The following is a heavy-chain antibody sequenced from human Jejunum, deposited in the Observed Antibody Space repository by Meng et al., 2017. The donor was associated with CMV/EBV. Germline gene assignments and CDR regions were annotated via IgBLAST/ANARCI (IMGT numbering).Heavy chain of an antibody. CDR3: ANYPRDLKNDGYVFYFNF. CDR2: MNDGGSK. V-gene: IGHV4-39*01. CDR1: IDGDIYV. Sequence: IDGDIYVRGWIRQPAEEGLEWVGNMNDGGSKYCNASGKSRIAMAGGTPKKQFSLSLSYVAATETAVYYCANYPRDLKNDGYVFYFNFWGQGTLVTVSS. D-gene: IGHD5-24*01. J-gene: IGHJ4*02.